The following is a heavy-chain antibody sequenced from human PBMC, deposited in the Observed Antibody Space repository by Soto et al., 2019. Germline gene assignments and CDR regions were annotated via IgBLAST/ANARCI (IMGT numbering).Heavy chain of an antibody. J-gene: IGHJ6*02. V-gene: IGHV1-18*01. CDR3: ARAGPAPYYYYGMDV. CDR1: GYSFTTYG. CDR2: ISGYNGNT. Sequence: QVQLVQSRGEVKKPGASVKVSCKTSGYSFTTYGISWVRQAPGQGLEWMGWISGYNGNTNYAQKLQGRVTMTTDKSTSTAYMELRSLRSDDTAVYYCARAGPAPYYYYGMDVWGQGSTVTVSS.